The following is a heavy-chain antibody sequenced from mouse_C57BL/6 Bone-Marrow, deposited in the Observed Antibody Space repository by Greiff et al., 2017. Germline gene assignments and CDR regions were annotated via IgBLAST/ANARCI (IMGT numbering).Heavy chain of an antibody. D-gene: IGHD1-1*02. V-gene: IGHV5-2*01. CDR1: EYEFPSHD. Sequence: EVHLVESGGGLVQPGESLKLSCESNEYEFPSHDMSWVRKTPEKRLELVAAINSDGGSTFYPDTMERRFIISRDNTKKTLYLQMSSLRSEDTALYYCARPDPPYYEGFDYWGQGTTLTVSS. CDR3: ARPDPPYYEGFDY. J-gene: IGHJ2*01. CDR2: INSDGGST.